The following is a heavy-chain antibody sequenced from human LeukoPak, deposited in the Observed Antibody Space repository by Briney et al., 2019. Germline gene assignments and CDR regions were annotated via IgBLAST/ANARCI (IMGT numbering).Heavy chain of an antibody. CDR1: GFTFSSYG. D-gene: IGHD1-26*01. CDR2: IKQDGSEK. J-gene: IGHJ4*02. V-gene: IGHV3-7*04. Sequence: GGSLRLSCAASGFTFSSYGMHWVRQAPGKGLEWVANIKQDGSEKYYVDSVKGRFTNSRDNAKNSLYLQMNSLRAEDTAVYYCARASRSYAECGYWGQGTLVTVSS. CDR3: ARASRSYAECGY.